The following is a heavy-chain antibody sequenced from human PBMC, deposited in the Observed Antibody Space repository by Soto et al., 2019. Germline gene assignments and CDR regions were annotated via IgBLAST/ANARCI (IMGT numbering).Heavy chain of an antibody. CDR2: ISADGGGT. CDR3: AKDLERAVARQYDI. V-gene: IGHV3-23*01. CDR1: GFTFSSYA. J-gene: IGHJ3*02. Sequence: VQLLESGGGLVQPGGSLRLSCAASGFTFSSYAMTWARQAPGKGLEWVSAISADGGGTYYADSVNGRFTISRDNSKNTLYLQLSSLRAEDTAVYYCAKDLERAVARQYDIWGQGAMVTVSS. D-gene: IGHD6-19*01.